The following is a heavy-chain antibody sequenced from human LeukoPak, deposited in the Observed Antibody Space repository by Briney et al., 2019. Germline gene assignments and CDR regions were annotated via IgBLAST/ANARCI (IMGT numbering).Heavy chain of an antibody. J-gene: IGHJ4*02. CDR1: GFTFSSYG. V-gene: IGHV3-23*01. Sequence: PGGSLRLSCAASGFTFSSYGMSWVRQGPGKGLEWVSGISGSGGSTYYADSVKGRFTISRDNSKNTLYLQMNSLRAEDTAVYYCAKDRPLRYLGYYFDYWGQGTLVTVSS. CDR2: ISGSGGST. CDR3: AKDRPLRYLGYYFDY. D-gene: IGHD3-9*01.